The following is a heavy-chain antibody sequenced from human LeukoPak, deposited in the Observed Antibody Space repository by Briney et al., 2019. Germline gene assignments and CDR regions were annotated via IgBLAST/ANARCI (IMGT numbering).Heavy chain of an antibody. D-gene: IGHD3-3*01. CDR2: IDSGGST. V-gene: IGHV3-66*02. CDR1: GLTVSSSY. Sequence: GGSLRLSCTVSGLTVSSSYMSWVRQAPGKGLEWVSIIDSGGSTYYADSVKGRFTISRDNSKNTVFLQMNSLRAEDTAVYYCARDPYSKIFGGWGHGTLVTVSS. CDR3: ARDPYSKIFGG. J-gene: IGHJ4*01.